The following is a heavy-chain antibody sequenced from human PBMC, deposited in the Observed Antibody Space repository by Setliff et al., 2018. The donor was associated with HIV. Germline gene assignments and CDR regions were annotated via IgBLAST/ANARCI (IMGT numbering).Heavy chain of an antibody. D-gene: IGHD2-2*01. J-gene: IGHJ3*02. Sequence: GFLRLSCTASGFTFIDYALNWVRQAPGKGLEWVSSISSSGSYIYYAESVKGRFTISRDNSLYLQMDSLRAEDTAVYYCARSRSTRDAFDIWGQGTMVTVSS. CDR3: ARSRSTRDAFDI. CDR2: ISSSGSYI. CDR1: GFTFIDYA. V-gene: IGHV3-21*01.